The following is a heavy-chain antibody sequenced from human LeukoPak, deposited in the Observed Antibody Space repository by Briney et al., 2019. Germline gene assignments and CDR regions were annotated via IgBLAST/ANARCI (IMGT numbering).Heavy chain of an antibody. J-gene: IGHJ4*02. CDR1: GFTFSRCS. CDR3: ARAGYCSGGSCYSFDY. D-gene: IGHD2-15*01. CDR2: ISSSSSYI. Sequence: AGGSLRLSCAASGFTFSRCSMNWVRQAPGKGLEWVSSISSSSSYIYYADSVKGRFTISRDNAKNSLYLQMNSLRAEDTAVYYCARAGYCSGGSCYSFDYWGQGTLVTVSS. V-gene: IGHV3-21*01.